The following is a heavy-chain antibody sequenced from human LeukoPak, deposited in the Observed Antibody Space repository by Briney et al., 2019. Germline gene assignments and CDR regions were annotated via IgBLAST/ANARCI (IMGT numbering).Heavy chain of an antibody. D-gene: IGHD3-22*01. CDR2: IYPGDSDT. CDR1: GYSFTSYW. Sequence: GESLKISCKGSGYSFTSYWIGWVRQMPGKGLEWMGIIYPGDSDTRYSPSFQGQVTISADKSISTAYLQWSSLKASDTAIYYCARLGYYDSSGYYEARYFDLWGRGTLVTVSS. V-gene: IGHV5-51*01. CDR3: ARLGYYDSSGYYEARYFDL. J-gene: IGHJ2*01.